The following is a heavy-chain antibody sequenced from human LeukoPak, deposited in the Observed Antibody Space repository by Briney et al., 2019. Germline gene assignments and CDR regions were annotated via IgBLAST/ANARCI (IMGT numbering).Heavy chain of an antibody. CDR2: IKQDGSEK. V-gene: IGHV3-7*01. D-gene: IGHD6-19*01. CDR3: AREMAVAGTEAFDI. J-gene: IGHJ3*02. Sequence: GGSLRLSCAASGFTFSSYWMSWVRQAPGKGLEWVANIKQDGSEKYYVDSVKGRFTISRDNAKNSLYLQMNSLRAEDTAVYYCAREMAVAGTEAFDIWGHGTMVTVSS. CDR1: GFTFSSYW.